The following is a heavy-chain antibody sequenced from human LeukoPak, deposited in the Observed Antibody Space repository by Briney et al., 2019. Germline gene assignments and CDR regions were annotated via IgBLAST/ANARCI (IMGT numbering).Heavy chain of an antibody. CDR2: IRSKANSYAT. Sequence: GGSLKLSCAASGFTFSDSTMHWVRQASGKGLEWVGRIRSKANSYATAYAASVKGRFTISRDDLKNTAYLQMNSLKTEDTAVYYCTRFLGYCSSTSCSNWFDPWGQGTLVTVSS. D-gene: IGHD2-2*01. V-gene: IGHV3-73*01. CDR3: TRFLGYCSSTSCSNWFDP. J-gene: IGHJ5*02. CDR1: GFTFSDST.